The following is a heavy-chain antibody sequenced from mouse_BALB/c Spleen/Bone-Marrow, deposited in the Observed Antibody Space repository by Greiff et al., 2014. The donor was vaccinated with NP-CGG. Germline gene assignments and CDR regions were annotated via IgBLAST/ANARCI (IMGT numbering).Heavy chain of an antibody. V-gene: IGHV14-3*02. J-gene: IGHJ1*01. CDR2: IDPANGIT. CDR3: ASYRYAWYFDV. CDR1: GFNIKDTY. Sequence: EVQLQQSGAELVKPGASVKLSCTASGFNIKDTYMHWVKQRPEQGLEWIGRIDPANGITKYDPKFQGKATITADTSSNTAYLQLSSLTSEDTAVYYCASYRYAWYFDVWGAGTTVTVSS. D-gene: IGHD2-14*01.